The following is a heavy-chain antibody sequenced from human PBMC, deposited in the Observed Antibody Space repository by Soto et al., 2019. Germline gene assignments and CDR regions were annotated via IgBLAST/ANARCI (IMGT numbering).Heavy chain of an antibody. CDR2: IKQDGSEK. J-gene: IGHJ6*02. Sequence: EVQLVESGGGLVQPGGSLRLSCAASGFTFSSYWMSWVRQAPGKGLEWVANIKQDGSEKYYVDSVKGRFTISRDNAKNSLYLQMNSLRAEDTAVYYCARDFPTYDFWSGYYYYYYGMDVWGQGTTVTVSS. CDR1: GFTFSSYW. D-gene: IGHD3-3*01. V-gene: IGHV3-7*01. CDR3: ARDFPTYDFWSGYYYYYYGMDV.